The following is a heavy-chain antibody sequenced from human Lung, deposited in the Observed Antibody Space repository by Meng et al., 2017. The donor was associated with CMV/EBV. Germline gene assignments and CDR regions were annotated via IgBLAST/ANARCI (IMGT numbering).Heavy chain of an antibody. Sequence: GESXKISCAASGFTFSSYAMNWVRQAPGKGLEWVSTISDSGGTTYYADSVKGRFTISRDNSKNTLYLQMNSLRAEDTAVYYCAKEWEATSSSWRDCFDPWXQGTXVTVSS. CDR3: AKEWEATSSSWRDCFDP. CDR2: ISDSGGTT. J-gene: IGHJ5*02. V-gene: IGHV3-23*01. D-gene: IGHD1-26*01. CDR1: GFTFSSYA.